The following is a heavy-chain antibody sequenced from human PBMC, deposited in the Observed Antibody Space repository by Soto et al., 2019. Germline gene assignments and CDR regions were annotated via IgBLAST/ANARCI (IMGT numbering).Heavy chain of an antibody. V-gene: IGHV3-48*01. CDR2: ISSSSSSK. D-gene: IGHD2-15*01. J-gene: IGHJ5*02. CDR3: ARDGCSGSNCLNWFDP. CDR1: GFTFGSYA. Sequence: GGSLRLSCSASGFTFGSYAVHWVRQAPGKGLEVVSDISSSSSSKYYADSVKGRFTISRDNAKNSLYLQMNSLRAEDTAVYYCARDGCSGSNCLNWFDPWGQGTLVTVSS.